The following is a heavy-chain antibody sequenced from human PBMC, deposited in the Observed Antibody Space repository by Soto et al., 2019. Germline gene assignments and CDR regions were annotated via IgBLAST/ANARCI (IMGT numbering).Heavy chain of an antibody. J-gene: IGHJ4*02. D-gene: IGHD3-9*01. Sequence: GGSLRLSCVASGFNLSHPWMTWVRQAAGKGLEWVGRIKSKTDGGTADYAAPVKGRATISRDDSKNTVYLQMNGLKTEDTAVYYCTTGIYYDILTGYHNVAYWGQGALVTVSS. CDR2: IKSKTDGGTA. CDR1: GFNLSHPW. V-gene: IGHV3-15*01. CDR3: TTGIYYDILTGYHNVAY.